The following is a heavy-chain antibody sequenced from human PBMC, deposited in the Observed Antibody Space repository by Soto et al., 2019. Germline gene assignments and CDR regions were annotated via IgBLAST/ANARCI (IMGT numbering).Heavy chain of an antibody. CDR3: ERTFDFWDRYSTFDH. Sequence: PGGSLRLSCAGSGFRFSDYAIGWVRQAPGKGLEWVSFISDGGRSTYYTDSVKGRFTISRDNSKNTVYLQLQGLRAEDTAIYFCERTFDFWDRYSTFDHWGQGTLVTVSS. CDR2: ISDGGRST. CDR1: GFRFSDYA. D-gene: IGHD2-21*01. J-gene: IGHJ4*02. V-gene: IGHV3-23*01.